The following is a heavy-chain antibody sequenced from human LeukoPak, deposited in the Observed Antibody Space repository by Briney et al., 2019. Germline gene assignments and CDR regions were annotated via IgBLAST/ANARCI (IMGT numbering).Heavy chain of an antibody. CDR1: GGTFSSYA. CDR3: ARGFYSGYDHYYYYMDV. D-gene: IGHD5-12*01. V-gene: IGHV1-69*13. Sequence: ASVKVSCKASGGTFSSYAISWVRQAPGQGLEWMGGIIPIFGTANYAQKFQGRVTITADESTSTAYMELSSLRSEDTAVYYCARGFYSGYDHYYYYMDVWGKGTTVTVSS. J-gene: IGHJ6*03. CDR2: IIPIFGTA.